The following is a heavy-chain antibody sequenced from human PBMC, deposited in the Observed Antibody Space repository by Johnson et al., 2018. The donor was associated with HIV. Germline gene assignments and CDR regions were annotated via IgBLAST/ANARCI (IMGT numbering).Heavy chain of an antibody. D-gene: IGHD4-11*01. Sequence: VHLVESGGGLVQPGGSLRLSCAASGFTFSRYDMHWVREATGKGLEWVSGIGTAGDTYYPGSVKGRFTISRENVKNSLYLQMNSLRAGDTAVYYCARVGLDYSKFDAFDIWGQGTMVTVSS. V-gene: IGHV3-13*01. CDR2: IGTAGDT. CDR3: ARVGLDYSKFDAFDI. J-gene: IGHJ3*02. CDR1: GFTFSRYD.